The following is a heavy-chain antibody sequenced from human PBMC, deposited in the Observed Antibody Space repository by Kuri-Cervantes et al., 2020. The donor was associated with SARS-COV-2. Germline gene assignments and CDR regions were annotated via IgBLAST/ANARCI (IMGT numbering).Heavy chain of an antibody. CDR3: AREPYYGAARDYYGMDV. V-gene: IGHV1-46*01. CDR2: INPSGGST. CDR1: GYTFTSYY. D-gene: IGHD3-10*01. Sequence: ASVKVSCKASGYTFTSYYMYWARQAPGQGLEWMGIINPSGGSTSYAQKFQGRVTMTRDTSTSTVYMELSSLRSEDTAVYYCAREPYYGAARDYYGMDVWGQGTTVTVSS. J-gene: IGHJ6*02.